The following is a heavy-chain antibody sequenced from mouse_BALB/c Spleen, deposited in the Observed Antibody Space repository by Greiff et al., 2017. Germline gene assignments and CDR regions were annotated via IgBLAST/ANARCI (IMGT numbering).Heavy chain of an antibody. CDR1: GFAFSSYD. J-gene: IGHJ3*01. CDR3: ASEGMITTGAWFDY. D-gene: IGHD2-4*01. Sequence: EVKLMESGGGLVKPGGSLKLSCAASGFAFSSYDMSWVRQTPEKRLEWVAYISSGGGSTYYPDTVKGRFTISRDNAKNTLYLQMSSLKSEDTAMYYCASEGMITTGAWFDYWGQGTLVTVSA. V-gene: IGHV5-12-1*01. CDR2: ISSGGGST.